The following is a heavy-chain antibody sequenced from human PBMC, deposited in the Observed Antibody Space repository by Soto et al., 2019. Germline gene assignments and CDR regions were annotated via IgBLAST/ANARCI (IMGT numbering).Heavy chain of an antibody. Sequence: QVQLVESGGGVVQPGRSLRLSCAASGFAFSSYGWHWVRQAPGTGLEWVAIISYDGRKIYYADSVKGRFTISRANSKTTLSLKMSGLRDEATSVYYCAKDTGDCRSISCNPGTNWFAPWCQGTLVTVSS. V-gene: IGHV3-30*18. J-gene: IGHJ5*02. CDR3: AKDTGDCRSISCNPGTNWFAP. CDR1: GFAFSSYG. D-gene: IGHD2-2*01. CDR2: ISYDGRKI.